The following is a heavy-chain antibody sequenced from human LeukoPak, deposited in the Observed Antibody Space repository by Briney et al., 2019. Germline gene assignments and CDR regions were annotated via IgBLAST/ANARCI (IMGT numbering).Heavy chain of an antibody. J-gene: IGHJ4*02. Sequence: GGSLRLSCAASGFSFSSYWMNWVRQAPGKGLVWVAHINTDGRTTTYADSVKGRFTISRDNAKNSLYLQMNSLRAEDTAVYYCARDWNYGPSDYWGQGTLVTVSS. V-gene: IGHV3-74*01. CDR1: GFSFSSYW. CDR3: ARDWNYGPSDY. D-gene: IGHD1-7*01. CDR2: INTDGRTT.